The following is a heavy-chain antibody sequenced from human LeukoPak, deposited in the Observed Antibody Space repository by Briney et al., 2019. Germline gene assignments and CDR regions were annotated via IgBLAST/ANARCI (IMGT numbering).Heavy chain of an antibody. J-gene: IGHJ6*03. CDR1: GGSISSSSYY. CDR3: ARVRMGYMDV. D-gene: IGHD2-15*01. Sequence: KASETLSLTCTVSGGSISSSSYYWGWIRQPPGKGLEWIGSIYYSGSTYYNPSLKSRVTISVDTSKNQFSLKLSSVTAADTAVYYCARVRMGYMDVWGKGTTVTISS. CDR2: IYYSGST. V-gene: IGHV4-39*01.